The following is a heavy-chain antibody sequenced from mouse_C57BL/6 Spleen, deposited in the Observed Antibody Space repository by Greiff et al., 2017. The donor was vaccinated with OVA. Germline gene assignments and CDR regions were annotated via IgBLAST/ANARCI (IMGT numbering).Heavy chain of an antibody. J-gene: IGHJ1*03. Sequence: QVQLQQSGPELVKPGASVKISCKASGYAFSSSWMNWVKQRPGKGLEWIGRIYPGDGDTNYNGKFKGKATLTADKSSSTAYMQLSSLTSEDSAVYFCARVHGGYYWYCDVWGTGTTVTVSS. D-gene: IGHD1-1*02. V-gene: IGHV1-82*01. CDR1: GYAFSSSW. CDR2: IYPGDGDT. CDR3: ARVHGGYYWYCDV.